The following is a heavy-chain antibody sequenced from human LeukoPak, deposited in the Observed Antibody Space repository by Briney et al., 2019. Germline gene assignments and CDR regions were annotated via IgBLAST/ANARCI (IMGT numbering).Heavy chain of an antibody. Sequence: GGSLRLSCAASGFTFSSYWMHWVRQAPGKGLVWVSRINSDGSSTSYADSVKGRFTISRVNTENSLYLQMNSLRDEDTAIYYCARTKWQLPWTWGQGTLVTVSS. V-gene: IGHV3-74*01. D-gene: IGHD2-15*01. CDR2: INSDGSST. CDR3: ARTKWQLPWT. CDR1: GFTFSSYW. J-gene: IGHJ4*02.